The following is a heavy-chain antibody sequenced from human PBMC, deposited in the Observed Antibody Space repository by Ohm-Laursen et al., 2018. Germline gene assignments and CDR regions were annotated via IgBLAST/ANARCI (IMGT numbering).Heavy chain of an antibody. V-gene: IGHV3-48*01. CDR1: GFSFRSYS. CDR3: ASGAGGYYYFDY. Sequence: SLRLSCSASGFSFRSYSMNWVRQAPGKGLEWVSYISSDSSTIYDAGSVKGRFTISRDNAKNSLYLQMNSLRAEDTAVYYCASGAGGYYYFDYWGQGTLVTVSS. D-gene: IGHD3-22*01. CDR2: ISSDSSTI. J-gene: IGHJ4*02.